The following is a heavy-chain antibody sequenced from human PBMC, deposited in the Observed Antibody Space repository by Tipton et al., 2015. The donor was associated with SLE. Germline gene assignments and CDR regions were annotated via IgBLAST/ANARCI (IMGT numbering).Heavy chain of an antibody. CDR2: IYYSGST. D-gene: IGHD4-23*01. J-gene: IGHJ2*01. CDR3: ARGGGNANWYFDL. V-gene: IGHV4-39*07. Sequence: TLSLTCTVSSGSISSSSYYWGWIRQPPGKGLEWIGSIYYSGSTNYNPSLKSRVTISVDTSKNQFSLKLSSVTAADTAVYYCARGGGNANWYFDLWGRGTLVTVSS. CDR1: SGSISSSSYY.